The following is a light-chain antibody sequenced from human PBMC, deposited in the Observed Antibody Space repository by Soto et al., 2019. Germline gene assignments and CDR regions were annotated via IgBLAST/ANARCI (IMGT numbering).Light chain of an antibody. J-gene: IGLJ2*01. CDR3: QAWDSSTVV. V-gene: IGLV3-1*01. CDR1: KLGDKD. Sequence: SYELTQSPSVSVSPGQTARITCSGDKLGDKDVCWYQQRPGQSPVVVIYQDRKRPSGIPERFSGFNSGNTATLTISGTQAMDEADYYCQAWDSSTVVFGGGTKVTVL. CDR2: QDR.